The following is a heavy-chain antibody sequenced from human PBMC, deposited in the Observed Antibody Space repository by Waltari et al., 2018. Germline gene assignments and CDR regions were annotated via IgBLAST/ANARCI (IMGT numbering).Heavy chain of an antibody. CDR3: ARGLTYSAMDV. CDR1: GFTFSSYG. D-gene: IGHD4-4*01. J-gene: IGHJ6*03. V-gene: IGHV3-33*01. Sequence: QVQLVESGGGVVQPGRSLRLSCAASGFTFSSYGLHWVRQAPGKGLEGVAVIWDDGSNKYYADSVKGRFTISRDNSKNTLYLQMNSLRAEDTAVYYCARGLTYSAMDVWGKGTTVTVSS. CDR2: IWDDGSNK.